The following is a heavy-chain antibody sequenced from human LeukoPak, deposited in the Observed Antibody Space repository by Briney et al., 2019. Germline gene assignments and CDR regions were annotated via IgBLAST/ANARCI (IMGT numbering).Heavy chain of an antibody. CDR2: IYYSGST. J-gene: IGHJ5*02. CDR3: ARLNSGYEHWFDP. D-gene: IGHD5-12*01. Sequence: SETLSLTCTVSGGSISSYYWSWIWQPPGKGLEWIGYIYYSGSTNYNPSLKSRVTISVDTSKNQFSLKLSSVTAADTAVYYCARLNSGYEHWFDPWGQGTLVTVSS. V-gene: IGHV4-59*01. CDR1: GGSISSYY.